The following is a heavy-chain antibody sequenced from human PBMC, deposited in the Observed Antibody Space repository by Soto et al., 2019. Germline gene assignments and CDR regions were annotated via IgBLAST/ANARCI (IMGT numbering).Heavy chain of an antibody. CDR3: ARVGLTRDRSRPHPLEFDS. V-gene: IGHV3-13*01. CDR1: GFTFRNYD. CDR2: IGSNGNT. Sequence: PGGSLRLSCAASGFTFRNYDIHWVRQAAGRGLEWVSAIGSNGNTYYPGSVRGRFTISRENALNSVYLQMNNLRAEDTALYYCARVGLTRDRSRPHPLEFDSWGQGTLVTVSS. D-gene: IGHD1-20*01. J-gene: IGHJ4*02.